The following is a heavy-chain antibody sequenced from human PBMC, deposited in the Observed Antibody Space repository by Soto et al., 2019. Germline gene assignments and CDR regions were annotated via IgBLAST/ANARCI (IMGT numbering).Heavy chain of an antibody. V-gene: IGHV3-23*01. Sequence: GGSLRLSCAASGFTFSSYAMSWVRQAPGKGLEWVSAISGSGGSTYYADSVKGRFTISRDNSKNTLYLQMNSLRAEDTAVYYCAKDFARGGGSYLFDYWGQGTLVTVSS. CDR3: AKDFARGGGSYLFDY. J-gene: IGHJ4*02. CDR1: GFTFSSYA. CDR2: ISGSGGST. D-gene: IGHD1-26*01.